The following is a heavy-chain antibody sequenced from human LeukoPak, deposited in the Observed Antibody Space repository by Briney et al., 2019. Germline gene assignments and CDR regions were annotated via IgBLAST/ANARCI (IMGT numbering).Heavy chain of an antibody. D-gene: IGHD3-22*01. CDR1: GGSISSYY. J-gene: IGHJ3*02. CDR3: ARCPYYYDSSGYRDAFDI. Sequence: SETLSLTCTVSGGSISSYYWSWIRQPAGKGLEWIGRIYTSGSTNYNPSLKSRVTISVDKSKNQFSLKLSSVTAADTAVYYCARCPYYYDSSGYRDAFDIWGQGTMVTVSS. V-gene: IGHV4-4*07. CDR2: IYTSGST.